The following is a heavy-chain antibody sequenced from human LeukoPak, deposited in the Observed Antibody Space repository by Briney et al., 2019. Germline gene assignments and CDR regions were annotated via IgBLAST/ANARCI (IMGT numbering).Heavy chain of an antibody. CDR1: GFTLSSYA. V-gene: IGHV3-30-3*01. CDR3: ASAGSYLGDY. CDR2: ISYDGSKK. J-gene: IGHJ4*02. D-gene: IGHD3-10*01. Sequence: PGRSLRLSSAASGFTLSSYAMHWVRPAPGKGLEWVAVISYDGSKKYYADSVKGRFTISRDDSKNTLYLQMNSLRAEDTAVYYCASAGSYLGDYWGQGTLVTVSS.